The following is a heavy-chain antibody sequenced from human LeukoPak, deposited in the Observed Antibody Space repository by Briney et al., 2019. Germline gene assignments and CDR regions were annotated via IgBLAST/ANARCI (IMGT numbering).Heavy chain of an antibody. V-gene: IGHV1-46*01. D-gene: IGHD3-16*02. CDR2: INPSGGST. CDR1: GYTFTSYY. CDR3: ARDGYDYVWGSYRYKGFDY. Sequence: ASVKVSCKASGYTFTSYYMHWVRQAPGQGLEWMGIINPSGGSTNYAQKLQGRVTMTTDTSTSTAYMELRSLRSDDTAVYYCARDGYDYVWGSYRYKGFDYWGQGTLVTVSS. J-gene: IGHJ4*02.